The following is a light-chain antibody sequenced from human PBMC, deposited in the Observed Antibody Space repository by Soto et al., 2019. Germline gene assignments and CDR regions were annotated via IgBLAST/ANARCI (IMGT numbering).Light chain of an antibody. CDR3: QQFDGSLWT. CDR2: DAS. J-gene: IGKJ1*01. Sequence: EIVLTQSSGTLSLSPGERATLSCRASQSVTSTHLAWYQQKPGQAPRLLIYDASTRATGIPDRFSGSGSGTDFTLTISRLEPEDFAVYCCQQFDGSLWTFGTGTKVDIK. V-gene: IGKV3-20*01. CDR1: QSVTSTH.